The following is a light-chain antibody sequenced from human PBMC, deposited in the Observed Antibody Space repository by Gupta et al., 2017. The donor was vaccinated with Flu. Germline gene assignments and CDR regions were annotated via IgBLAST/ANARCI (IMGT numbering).Light chain of an antibody. J-gene: IGKJ2*01. CDR2: GAS. Sequence: EIVLTQSPGTLSLSPGERATLSCRASQSVRSSYLAWYQQKPGQAPRLLIYGASSRATGIPDRFSGSGSGTDFTLTISRLEPEDFAVYYCLQDGSSPKTFGQGTRLEMK. CDR1: QSVRSSY. V-gene: IGKV3-20*01. CDR3: LQDGSSPKT.